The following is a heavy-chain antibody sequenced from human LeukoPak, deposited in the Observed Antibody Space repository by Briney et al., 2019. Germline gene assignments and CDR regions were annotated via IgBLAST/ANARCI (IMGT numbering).Heavy chain of an antibody. CDR1: GFTFSSYA. CDR2: ISGSGGST. D-gene: IGHD6-19*01. J-gene: IGHJ4*02. Sequence: GGSLRLSCAASGFTFSSYAMSWVRQAPGKGLEWVSAISGSGGSTYYADSVRGRFTISRDNSKNTLYLQMNSLRAEDTAVYYCAKDTGAVAGSRPFDYWGQGTLVTVSS. CDR3: AKDTGAVAGSRPFDY. V-gene: IGHV3-23*01.